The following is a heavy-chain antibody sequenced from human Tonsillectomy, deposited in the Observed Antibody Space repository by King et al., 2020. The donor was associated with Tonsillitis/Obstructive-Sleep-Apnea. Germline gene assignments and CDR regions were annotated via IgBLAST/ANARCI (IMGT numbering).Heavy chain of an antibody. J-gene: IGHJ6*02. D-gene: IGHD3-3*01. CDR2: ISYDGSHK. CDR3: VVGFLEWLPLVHSMDV. CDR1: GFTFSTYG. V-gene: IGHV3-30*03. Sequence: VQLVESGGGVVQPGRSLRLSCAASGFTFSTYGMHWVRQAPGKGLEWVAVISYDGSHKYYAGSVKGRFTISRDNSKNTLYLQMNSLRAEDTAVYYCVVGFLEWLPLVHSMDVWGQGTTVTVSS.